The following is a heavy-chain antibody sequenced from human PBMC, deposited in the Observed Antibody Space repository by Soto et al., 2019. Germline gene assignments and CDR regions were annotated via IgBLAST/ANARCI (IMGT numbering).Heavy chain of an antibody. CDR2: IIPLFFTT. J-gene: IGHJ3*02. CDR1: GGTFSSHT. Sequence: QVQLVQSGAELKKPGSSVKVSCKASGGTFSSHTINWVRQAPGQGLEWMGGIIPLFFTTNYAQKFQGRVTITADESTSTTYMDLTSLSSEDTAVYYCARPRDGAAFDAYDIWGQGTMVTVSS. D-gene: IGHD3-3*02. CDR3: ARPRDGAAFDAYDI. V-gene: IGHV1-69*12.